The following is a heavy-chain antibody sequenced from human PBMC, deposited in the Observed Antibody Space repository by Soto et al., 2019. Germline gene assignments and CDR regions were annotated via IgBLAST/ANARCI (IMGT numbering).Heavy chain of an antibody. V-gene: IGHV3-23*01. CDR1: RFTFSSYG. CDR3: AKLASTDYYETIDS. D-gene: IGHD3-9*01. J-gene: IGHJ4*02. CDR2: ISGSGVST. Sequence: GGSLRLSCEGSRFTFSSYGMSWVRQAPGKGLEWVSTISGSGVSTYHADSVKGRFTISRDNSKNTLFLQMNSLRADDTAIYYCAKLASTDYYETIDSWGQGTLVTVSS.